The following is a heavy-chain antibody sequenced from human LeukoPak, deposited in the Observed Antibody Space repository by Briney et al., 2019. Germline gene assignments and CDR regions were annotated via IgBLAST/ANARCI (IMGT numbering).Heavy chain of an antibody. CDR2: IYTSGST. D-gene: IGHD1-14*01. CDR3: ARENHYYYYYMDV. J-gene: IGHJ6*03. V-gene: IGHV4-61*02. Sequence: PSETLSLACTDSGGSISSGSYYWSWIRQPAGKGLEWIGRIYTSGSTNYNPSLKSRVTISVDTSKNQFSLKLSSVTAADTAVYYCARENHYYYYYMDVWGKGTTVTVSS. CDR1: GGSISSGSYY.